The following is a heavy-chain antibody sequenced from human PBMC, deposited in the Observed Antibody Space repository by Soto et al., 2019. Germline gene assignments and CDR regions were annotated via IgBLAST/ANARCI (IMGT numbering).Heavy chain of an antibody. J-gene: IGHJ4*02. CDR2: ISSSSGSI. CDR3: ASRSSYRGNYFPY. CDR1: GFTFSSYG. D-gene: IGHD3-16*01. Sequence: EVQLVESGGGLVQPGGSLRLSCKASGFTFSSYGMNWVRQAPGKGLEWVSYISSSSGSIYFADSVKARFTISRDNAENSLYLQMNSLRDEDTAVYYCASRSSYRGNYFPYWGQGTLVTVSS. V-gene: IGHV3-48*02.